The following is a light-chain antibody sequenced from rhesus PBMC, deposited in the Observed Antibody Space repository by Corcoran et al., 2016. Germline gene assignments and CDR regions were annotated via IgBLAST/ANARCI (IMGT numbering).Light chain of an antibody. V-gene: IGKV1-94*01. CDR3: LQDYSTPYR. CDR2: AAS. J-gene: IGKJ2*01. Sequence: DIQMTQSPSSLSASVGDRVTVTCRASQGINRELSWYQQKPGKAPTLLIYAASTLETGVSSRFSGSGSVTEYTLTISSLQPEDVATYSCLQDYSTPYRFGQGTKVEIK. CDR1: QGINRE.